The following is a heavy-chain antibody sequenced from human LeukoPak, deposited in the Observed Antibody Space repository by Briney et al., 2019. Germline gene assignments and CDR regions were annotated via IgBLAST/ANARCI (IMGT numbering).Heavy chain of an antibody. Sequence: GGSLRLSCAVSGFTFSSYAMSWVRQAAGKGLEWVSAVSGSGGSTYYADSVKGRFTISRDNSKNTLHLPMNRSRAEDTAGYYSAKEPYGLWCFFVSWGQGTLVTVSS. CDR2: VSGSGGST. J-gene: IGHJ4*02. CDR3: AKEPYGLWCFFVS. V-gene: IGHV3-23*01. D-gene: IGHD2-21*01. CDR1: GFTFSSYA.